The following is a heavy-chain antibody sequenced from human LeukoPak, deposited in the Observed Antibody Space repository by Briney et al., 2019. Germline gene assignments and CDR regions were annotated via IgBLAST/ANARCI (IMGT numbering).Heavy chain of an antibody. D-gene: IGHD5-18*01. CDR1: GFTFSSYG. J-gene: IGHJ4*02. CDR2: ISYDGSNK. V-gene: IGHV3-30*18. Sequence: GRSLRLSCAASGFTFSSYGMHWVRQAPGKGLEWVAVISYDGSNKYYADSVKGRFTISRDNSKNTLYLQMNSLRAEDTAVYYCAKALLDTAMVSLGDYWGQGTLVTVSS. CDR3: AKALLDTAMVSLGDY.